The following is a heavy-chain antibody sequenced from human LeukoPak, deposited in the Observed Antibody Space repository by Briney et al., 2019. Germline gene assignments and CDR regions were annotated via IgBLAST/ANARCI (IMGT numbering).Heavy chain of an antibody. CDR3: ARVVYSGNYHVGESDY. D-gene: IGHD1-26*01. J-gene: IGHJ4*02. CDR2: IHAGGTT. Sequence: PGGSLRLSCAASGFTFSDYYMTWVRQAPGKGLEWVSVIHAGGTTNYADSVKGRFTISRDNSKNTLYLQMNSLRAEGTAVYYCARVVYSGNYHVGESDYWGQGTLVTVSS. CDR1: GFTFSDYY. V-gene: IGHV3-53*01.